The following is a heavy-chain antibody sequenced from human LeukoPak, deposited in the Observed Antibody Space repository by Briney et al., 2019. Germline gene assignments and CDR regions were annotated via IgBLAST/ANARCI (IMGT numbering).Heavy chain of an antibody. CDR1: GGSIRSYY. D-gene: IGHD4-17*01. J-gene: IGHJ4*02. CDR2: IYYSGIT. V-gene: IGHV4-59*01. Sequence: SETLSLTCTGSGGSIRSYYWSWIRQPPGKGLEWIGYIYYSGITNYNPSLKSRVSISVDTSKNQFSLKLSSVTAADTAVYYCARTGSTVTMLYPFDHWGQGTLVTVSS. CDR3: ARTGSTVTMLYPFDH.